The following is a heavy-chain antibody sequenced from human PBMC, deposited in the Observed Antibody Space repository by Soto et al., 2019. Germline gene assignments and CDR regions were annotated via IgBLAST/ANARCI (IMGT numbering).Heavy chain of an antibody. J-gene: IGHJ4*02. Sequence: GGFLRLSCAASGFTFSSYWMHWVRQAPGKGLVWVSRINSDGSSTSYADSVKGRFTISRDNAKNTLYLQMKSLRAEDTAVYYCARVYCSGGSCYHPDYWGQGTLVTVSS. V-gene: IGHV3-74*01. D-gene: IGHD2-15*01. CDR2: INSDGSST. CDR3: ARVYCSGGSCYHPDY. CDR1: GFTFSSYW.